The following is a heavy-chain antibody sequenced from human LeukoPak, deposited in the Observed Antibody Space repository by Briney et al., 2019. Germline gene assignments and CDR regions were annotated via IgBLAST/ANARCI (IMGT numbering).Heavy chain of an antibody. CDR2: INPNSGGT. D-gene: IGHD3-22*01. CDR3: ARDGFTKTYYYDSSGPQTPANDY. V-gene: IGHV1-2*04. Sequence: ASVKVSCKASGYTFTGYYMHWVRQAPGQGLEWMGWINPNSGGTNYAQKFQGWVTMTRDTSISTAYMELSRLRSDDTAVYYCARDGFTKTYYYDSSGPQTPANDYWGQGTLVTVSS. CDR1: GYTFTGYY. J-gene: IGHJ4*02.